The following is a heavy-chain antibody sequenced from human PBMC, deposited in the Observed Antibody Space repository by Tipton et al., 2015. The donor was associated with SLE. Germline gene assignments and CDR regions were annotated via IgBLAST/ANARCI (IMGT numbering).Heavy chain of an antibody. CDR3: AREGDIVATKAFDI. CDR1: GGSISSHY. J-gene: IGHJ3*02. D-gene: IGHD5-12*01. V-gene: IGHV4-59*11. CDR2: IDYSGST. Sequence: TLSLTCAVSGGSISSHYWSWIRQPPGKGLEWIGYIDYSGSTNYNPSLKSRVTISVDTSKNQFSLKLSSVTAADTAVYYCAREGDIVATKAFDIWGQGTMVTVSS.